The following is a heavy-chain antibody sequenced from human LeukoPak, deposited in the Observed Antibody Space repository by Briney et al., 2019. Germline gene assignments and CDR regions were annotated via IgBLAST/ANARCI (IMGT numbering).Heavy chain of an antibody. CDR1: GFTFSSHS. D-gene: IGHD3-22*01. CDR2: ISSGSSSI. V-gene: IGHV3-48*01. CDR3: ARDRYDSSGYYPPDY. Sequence: GGSLRLSCAVSGFTFSSHSMNWVRQAPGKGLEWVSYISSGSSSIYYADSVKGRFTISRDNAKNSLYLQMNSLRAEDTAVDYCARDRYDSSGYYPPDYWGQGTLVTVSS. J-gene: IGHJ4*02.